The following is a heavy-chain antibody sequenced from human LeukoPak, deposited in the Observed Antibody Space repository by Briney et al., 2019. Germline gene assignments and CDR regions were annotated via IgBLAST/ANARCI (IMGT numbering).Heavy chain of an antibody. CDR2: ISWNNGSR. CDR1: GFTFDDYA. CDR3: AKVRYDYYDSSGYFAYFDY. D-gene: IGHD3-22*01. J-gene: IGHJ4*02. V-gene: IGHV3-9*01. Sequence: PGGSLRLSCSASGFTFDDYAMLWVRHAPGKGLEWVSGISWNNGSRGYADSVKGRFTISRDNAKNSLYLQMNSLRAEDTALYYCAKVRYDYYDSSGYFAYFDYWGQGTLVTVSS.